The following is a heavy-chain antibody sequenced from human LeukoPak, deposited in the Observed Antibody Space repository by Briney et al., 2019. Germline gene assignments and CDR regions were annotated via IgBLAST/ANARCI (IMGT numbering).Heavy chain of an antibody. D-gene: IGHD4-17*01. CDR2: IYYSGST. J-gene: IGHJ4*02. Sequence: SETLSLTCTVSGGSISTFYWSWIRQPPGKGLEWIGYIYYSGSTNYNPSLKSRLTISVDTSKNQFSLKLSSVTAADTAVYHCAREGDDYGDYVETLWGQGTLVTVSS. V-gene: IGHV4-59*01. CDR3: AREGDDYGDYVETL. CDR1: GGSISTFY.